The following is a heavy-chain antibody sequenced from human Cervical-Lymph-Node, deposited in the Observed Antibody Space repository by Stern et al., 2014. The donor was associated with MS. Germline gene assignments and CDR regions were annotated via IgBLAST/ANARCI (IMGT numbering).Heavy chain of an antibody. J-gene: IGHJ4*02. CDR2: ISPNSGGT. V-gene: IGHV1-2*06. CDR1: GYTFTGYY. CDR3: ARDLVPVSYYFDY. D-gene: IGHD2-2*01. Sequence: VQLVESGADVKKPGASVKVSCKASGYTFTGYYIHWVRQAPGQGLEWVGRISPNSGGTNYAQKFQGRVTMTGDTSINTVYMELTRLTSDDTAVYYCARDLVPVSYYFDYWGQGTLVTVSS.